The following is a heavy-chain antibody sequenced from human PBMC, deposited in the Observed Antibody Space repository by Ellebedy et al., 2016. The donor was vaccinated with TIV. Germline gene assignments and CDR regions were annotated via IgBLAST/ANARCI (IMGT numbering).Heavy chain of an antibody. Sequence: PGGSLRLSCEGSGFTVSSNYMNWVRHAPGQGLEWVSYISASSINIHYADSVKGRFTISRDNAKNSLYLQMNSLRDEDTAVYYCANDRSYGSSSYHYLDYWGQGILVTVSS. CDR2: ISASSINI. J-gene: IGHJ4*02. CDR3: ANDRSYGSSSYHYLDY. D-gene: IGHD6-13*01. CDR1: GFTVSSNY. V-gene: IGHV3-48*02.